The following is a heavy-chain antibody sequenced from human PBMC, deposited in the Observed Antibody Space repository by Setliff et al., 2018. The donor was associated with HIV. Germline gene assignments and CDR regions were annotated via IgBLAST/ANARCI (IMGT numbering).Heavy chain of an antibody. CDR1: GYTFTTYG. D-gene: IGHD6-13*01. J-gene: IGHJ4*02. CDR2: ISAYNGNR. CDR3: TSDITAAGKGGN. V-gene: IGHV1-18*01. Sequence: ASVKVSCKSSGYTFTTYGLSWVRQAPGQGLEWMGWISAYNGNRRYRQTFQDRLTMTTETSTSTAYLELRNLRSDDTAVYFCTSDITAAGKGGNWGQGTLVTVSS.